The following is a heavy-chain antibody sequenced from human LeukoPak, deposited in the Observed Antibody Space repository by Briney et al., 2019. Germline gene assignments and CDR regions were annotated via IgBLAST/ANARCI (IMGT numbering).Heavy chain of an antibody. V-gene: IGHV4-34*01. CDR3: ARGGYDFWSVLDAFDI. Sequence: ASETLSLTCAVYGVSFSGYYWSWIRQPPGKGLEWIGEINHSGSTNYNPSLKSRVTISVDTSKNQFSLKLCSVTAADTAVYYCARGGYDFWSVLDAFDIWGQGTMVTVSS. D-gene: IGHD3-3*01. J-gene: IGHJ3*02. CDR1: GVSFSGYY. CDR2: INHSGST.